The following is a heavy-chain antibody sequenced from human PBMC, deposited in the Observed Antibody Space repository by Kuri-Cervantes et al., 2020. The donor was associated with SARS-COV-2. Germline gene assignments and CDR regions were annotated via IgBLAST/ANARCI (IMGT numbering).Heavy chain of an antibody. D-gene: IGHD3-3*01. J-gene: IGHJ5*01. CDR1: GFTFSNAW. CDR3: TTDPRRMFGWFDS. V-gene: IGHV3-15*01. Sequence: GGSLRLSCAASGFTFSNAWMTWVRQAPGKGLEWVGRIKSKTDGGTVEYAAPVKGRFTISRDDSRNTVYLQMNSLKTEDTALYYCTTDPRRMFGWFDSWGQGTLVTVSS. CDR2: IKSKTDGGTV.